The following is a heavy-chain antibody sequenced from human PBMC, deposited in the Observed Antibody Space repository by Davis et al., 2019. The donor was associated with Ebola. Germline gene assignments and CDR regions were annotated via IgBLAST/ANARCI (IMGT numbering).Heavy chain of an antibody. CDR3: ATVGYYDFWSGYYDYGMDV. CDR1: GYTFTSYG. V-gene: IGHV1-18*01. J-gene: IGHJ6*02. Sequence: ASVKVSCKASGYTFTSYGISWVRQAPGQGLEWMGWISAYNGNTNYAQKLQGRVTMTTDTSTSTAYMELRSLRSDDTAVYYCATVGYYDFWSGYYDYGMDVWGQGTTVIVSS. D-gene: IGHD3-3*01. CDR2: ISAYNGNT.